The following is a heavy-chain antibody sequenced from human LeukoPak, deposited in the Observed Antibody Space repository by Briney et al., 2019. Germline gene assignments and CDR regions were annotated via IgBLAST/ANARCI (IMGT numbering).Heavy chain of an antibody. CDR2: IRTSGGVV. J-gene: IGHJ3*01. Sequence: GGSLRLSCAASGFTFTSYTMNWVRRAPGKGLEWISYIRTSGGVVSYTDSVRGRFTISTDSAKNSLYLQMNSLRDDDTAVYYCVRDQFYAFDVWGQGTMVTVSS. CDR3: VRDQFYAFDV. CDR1: GFTFTSYT. V-gene: IGHV3-48*02.